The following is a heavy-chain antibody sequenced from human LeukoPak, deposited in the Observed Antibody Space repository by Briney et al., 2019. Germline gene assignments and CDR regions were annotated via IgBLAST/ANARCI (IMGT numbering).Heavy chain of an antibody. D-gene: IGHD6-19*01. V-gene: IGHV4-39*01. CDR1: GGSISSSDYY. Sequence: NPSETLSLTCTVSGGSISSSDYYWGWIRQPPGKGLEWIGSFDHTGTTYYNPSLKSRVTTSVDTSKNQFSLRLSSVTAADTAVYYCARGGWSMDYWGRGTLVTVSS. CDR3: ARGGWSMDY. CDR2: FDHTGTT. J-gene: IGHJ4*02.